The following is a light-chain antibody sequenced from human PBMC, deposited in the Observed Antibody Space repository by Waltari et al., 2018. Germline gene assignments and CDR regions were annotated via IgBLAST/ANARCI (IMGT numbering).Light chain of an antibody. Sequence: DIQMTQSPSSLSASVGDRVTITCRASQDISSNLAWFQQKPGKAPKSLIYGASSLQSGVPPKFGGSESGTVFPLTFTSLQPEVLPTYYCQQFISYPFTSGPGPKVVVK. CDR2: GAS. CDR3: QQFISYPFT. CDR1: QDISSN. J-gene: IGKJ3*01. V-gene: IGKV1-16*02.